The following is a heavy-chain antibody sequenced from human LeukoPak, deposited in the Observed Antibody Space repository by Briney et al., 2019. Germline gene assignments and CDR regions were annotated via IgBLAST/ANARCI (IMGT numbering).Heavy chain of an antibody. CDR3: ARHTPVLRYFDWLLNEPYFDY. CDR2: IYYSGST. J-gene: IGHJ4*02. Sequence: SETLSLTCTVSGGSISSSSYYWGWIRQPSGKGLEWIGSIYYSGSTYYNPSLKSRVTISVDTSKNQFSLKLSSVTAADTAVYYCARHTPVLRYFDWLLNEPYFDYWGQGTLVTVSS. CDR1: GGSISSSSYY. V-gene: IGHV4-39*01. D-gene: IGHD3-9*01.